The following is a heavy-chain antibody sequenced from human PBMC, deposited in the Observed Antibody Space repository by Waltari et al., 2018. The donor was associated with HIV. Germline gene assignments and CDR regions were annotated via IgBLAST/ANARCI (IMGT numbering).Heavy chain of an antibody. CDR3: ARVRMGAGDAFDV. Sequence: LVHAGPEVTKPGPSLKTTCHAAGYSFVSFWNGWVRQTPGKGLEWVGNIYPADSDTKYSPTFEGQVTMSRDETVNTAYLQWRRLKSSDTGTYFCARVRMGAGDAFDVWGQGTTVTVSS. V-gene: IGHV5-51*01. J-gene: IGHJ3*01. CDR1: GYSFVSFW. CDR2: IYPADSDT. D-gene: IGHD1-26*01.